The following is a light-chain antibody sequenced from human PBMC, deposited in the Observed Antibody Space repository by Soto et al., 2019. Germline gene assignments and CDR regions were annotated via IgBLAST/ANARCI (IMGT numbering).Light chain of an antibody. CDR3: QQRLNWPPG. Sequence: FFLTRSPDTLSLSPGERATLSCRASQSVTNYIAWYQQRPGQAPRLLIYDASNRATGVPARFSGSGSGTDFTLTISDLEPADFGLYYCQQRLNWPPGFGQGTKVDIK. CDR2: DAS. V-gene: IGKV3-11*01. J-gene: IGKJ1*01. CDR1: QSVTNY.